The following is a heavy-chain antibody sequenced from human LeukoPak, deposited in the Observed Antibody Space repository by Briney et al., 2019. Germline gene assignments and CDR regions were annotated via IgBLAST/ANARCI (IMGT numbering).Heavy chain of an antibody. J-gene: IGHJ4*02. D-gene: IGHD3-3*01. CDR2: IYPGDSDT. CDR3: ARGGTDDFWSGYTLPGYFDY. CDR1: GYSFTTYW. V-gene: IGHV5-51*01. Sequence: GESLKISCKGSGYSFTTYWIGWVRQMPGKGLEWMGIIYPGDSDTRYSPSFQGQVTISADKSISTAYLQWSSLKASDTAMYYCARGGTDDFWSGYTLPGYFDYWGQGTLVTVSS.